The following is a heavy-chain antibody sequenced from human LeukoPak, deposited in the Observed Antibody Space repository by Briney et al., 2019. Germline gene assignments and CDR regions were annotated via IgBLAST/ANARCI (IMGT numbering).Heavy chain of an antibody. J-gene: IGHJ4*02. Sequence: ASVKVSCKASGYTFTGYYMHWVRQAPGQGLEWMGWINPNSGGTNYAQKLQGRVTMTTDTSTSTAYMELRSLRSDDTAVYYCAREITTYYYDSSGYYDYWGQGTLVTVSS. CDR2: INPNSGGT. CDR1: GYTFTGYY. D-gene: IGHD3-22*01. CDR3: AREITTYYYDSSGYYDY. V-gene: IGHV1-2*02.